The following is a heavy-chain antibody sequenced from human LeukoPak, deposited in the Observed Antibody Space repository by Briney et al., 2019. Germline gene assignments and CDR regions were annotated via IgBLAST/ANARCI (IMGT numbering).Heavy chain of an antibody. CDR1: GGSISSYY. CDR3: ARGDYTSYYYYMDV. V-gene: IGHV4-4*07. Sequence: PSETLSLTCTVSGGSISSYYWSWIRQPAGKGLEWIGRIYTSGSTNYNPSLKSRVTMSVDTSKNQFSLKLSSVTAADTAVYYCARGDYTSYYYYMDVWGKGTTVTVSS. J-gene: IGHJ6*03. D-gene: IGHD4-11*01. CDR2: IYTSGST.